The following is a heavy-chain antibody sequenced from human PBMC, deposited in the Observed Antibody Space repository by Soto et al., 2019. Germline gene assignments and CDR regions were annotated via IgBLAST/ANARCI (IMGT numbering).Heavy chain of an antibody. J-gene: IGHJ4*02. V-gene: IGHV1-3*05. CDR2: INAGNGNT. D-gene: IGHD6-13*01. CDR1: GYTFTSYA. Sequence: QVQLVQSGAEEKKPGASAKVSCKASGYTFTSYAMHWVRQAPGQRLEWMGWINAGNGNTKYSQKFQGRVTITRDTSASTAYMELSSLRSEDTAVYYCARAPGGPGIAEYWGQGTLVTVSS. CDR3: ARAPGGPGIAEY.